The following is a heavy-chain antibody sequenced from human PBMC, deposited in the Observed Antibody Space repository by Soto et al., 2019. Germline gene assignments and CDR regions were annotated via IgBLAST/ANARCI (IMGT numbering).Heavy chain of an antibody. Sequence: SETLSLTCAVSGASISTTYWWSWVRQPPGKGLEWIGEIHYSGITNYNPSLKSRVTISLDKSKNQFSLNLNSVTAADTAMYYCTRALLKSLDYWGQGTLVTVSS. CDR1: GASISTTYW. CDR3: TRALLKSLDY. CDR2: IHYSGIT. D-gene: IGHD3-9*01. J-gene: IGHJ4*02. V-gene: IGHV4-4*02.